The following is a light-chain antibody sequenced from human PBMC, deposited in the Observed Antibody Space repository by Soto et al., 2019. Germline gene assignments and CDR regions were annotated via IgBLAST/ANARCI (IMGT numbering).Light chain of an antibody. CDR2: EIN. J-gene: IGLJ2*01. Sequence: QSVLTQPPSASGSPGQSVTISCTGTSSDFGSSNYASWYQLYPGKAPKVIIYEINKRPSGVPDRFSGSKSGNTASLTVSGLQPEDEADYSCSSFVGNIDVLFGGGTKVTVL. CDR1: SSDFGSSNY. V-gene: IGLV2-8*01. CDR3: SSFVGNIDVL.